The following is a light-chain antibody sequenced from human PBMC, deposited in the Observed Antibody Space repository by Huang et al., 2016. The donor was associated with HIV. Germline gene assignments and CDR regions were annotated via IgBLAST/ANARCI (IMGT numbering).Light chain of an antibody. J-gene: IGKJ3*01. V-gene: IGKV3-20*01. CDR3: QQYDSSPIFT. Sequence: EIVLTQSPGTVSLSPGEKATLSCRASPSVSSKYLAWYQQKPGQAPMLLIYGASYRATGIPDRFSGSGSGTDFTLTISRLEPEDFAVYYCQQYDSSPIFTFGPGTKVDIK. CDR2: GAS. CDR1: PSVSSKY.